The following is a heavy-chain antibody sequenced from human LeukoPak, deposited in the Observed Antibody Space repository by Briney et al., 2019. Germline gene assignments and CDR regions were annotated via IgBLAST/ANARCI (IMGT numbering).Heavy chain of an antibody. J-gene: IGHJ4*02. D-gene: IGHD6-13*01. V-gene: IGHV3-30-3*01. CDR3: ARAGSSCPDY. CDR1: GFTFSSYA. Sequence: GGSLRLSCAASGFTFSSYAMHWVRQAPGKGLEWVAVISYDGSNKYYADSVKGRFTISRDNAKNTLYLQMNSLRAEDTAVYYCARAGSSCPDYWGQGTLVTVSS. CDR2: ISYDGSNK.